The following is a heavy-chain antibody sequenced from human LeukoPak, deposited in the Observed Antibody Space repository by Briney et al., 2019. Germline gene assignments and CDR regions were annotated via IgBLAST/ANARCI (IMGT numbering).Heavy chain of an antibody. J-gene: IGHJ4*02. Sequence: GGSLRLSCAASGFTFSSYVVSWVRQAPGKGLEWVSVISGSGGETNYADSVKGRFTISRDNSKNTLYLQMNSLRAEDTAVYYCAKDLRMITFGGVIVEHYWGQGTLVTVSS. D-gene: IGHD3-16*02. V-gene: IGHV3-23*01. CDR2: ISGSGGET. CDR3: AKDLRMITFGGVIVEHY. CDR1: GFTFSSYV.